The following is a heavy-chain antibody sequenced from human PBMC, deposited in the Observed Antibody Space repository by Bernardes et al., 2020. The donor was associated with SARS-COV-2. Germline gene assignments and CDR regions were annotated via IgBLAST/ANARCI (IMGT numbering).Heavy chain of an antibody. CDR2: IYYGGST. V-gene: IGHV4-39*07. D-gene: IGHD3-3*01. CDR3: AKPALRFLEWFTSGQDYYMGV. Sequence: SETLSLTCTVSGGSISSSSYYWGWIRQPPGKGLEWIGSIYYGGSTYYNPSLKSRVTISVDTSKNQFSLKLSSVTAADTAVYYCAKPALRFLEWFTSGQDYYMGVWSKGTTVTVSS. CDR1: GGSISSSSYY. J-gene: IGHJ6*03.